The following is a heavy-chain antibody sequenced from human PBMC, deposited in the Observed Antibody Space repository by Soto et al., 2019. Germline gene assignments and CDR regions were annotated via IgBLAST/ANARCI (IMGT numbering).Heavy chain of an antibody. CDR3: AKDARRTDGWYYFDY. CDR2: IGGGDDDT. CDR1: GFTFSIYA. D-gene: IGHD6-19*01. J-gene: IGHJ4*02. V-gene: IGHV3-23*01. Sequence: GGSLRLSCAASGFTFSIYAISWVRQAPGKGLEWVSGIGGGDDDTYYADSVKGRFTISRDNSNNALFLQMSSLRDADTAIYYCAKDARRTDGWYYFDYWGQGALVTVSS.